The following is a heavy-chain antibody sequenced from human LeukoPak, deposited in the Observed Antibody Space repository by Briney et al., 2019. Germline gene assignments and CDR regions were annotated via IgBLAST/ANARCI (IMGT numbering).Heavy chain of an antibody. CDR3: AKDLTYYYDSSGHNTFYYYGMDV. CDR2: ISGSGGST. Sequence: GGSLRLSCAASGFTFSSYSMNWVRQAPGKGLEWVSAISGSGGSTYYADSVKGRFTISRDNSKNTLYLQMNSLRAEDTAVYYCAKDLTYYYDSSGHNTFYYYGMDVWGQGTTVTVSS. CDR1: GFTFSSYS. V-gene: IGHV3-23*01. D-gene: IGHD3-22*01. J-gene: IGHJ6*02.